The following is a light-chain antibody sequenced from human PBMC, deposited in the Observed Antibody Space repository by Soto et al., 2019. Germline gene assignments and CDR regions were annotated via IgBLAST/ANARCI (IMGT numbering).Light chain of an antibody. CDR3: QHYNTYSPGT. CDR2: DAS. J-gene: IGKJ1*01. CDR1: QSVSSW. V-gene: IGKV1-5*01. Sequence: DIQMTQTPATLSAFAGDRVTVTCRAXQSVSSWVAWYQEKPGRGPKLLIYDASTWQSGVPSRFXXXGSGXEFTLTITSLQXDDXATYYCQHYNTYSPGTFGQGTRVEVK.